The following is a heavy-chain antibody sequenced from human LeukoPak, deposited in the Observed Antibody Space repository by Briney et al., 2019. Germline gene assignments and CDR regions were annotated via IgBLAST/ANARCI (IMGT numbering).Heavy chain of an antibody. CDR2: MNQDGSEQ. CDR1: GFDFDNYW. J-gene: IGHJ4*02. D-gene: IGHD3-3*01. V-gene: IGHV3-7*03. Sequence: GGSLRLSCEASGFDFDNYWMTWVRQAPGKGLEWVANMNQDGSEQYYVDSVKGRFSISRDNAKKSLYLQMNSLRAEDTALYYCATSRGYDFWSDYYSFDYWGQGTLVTVSS. CDR3: ATSRGYDFWSDYYSFDY.